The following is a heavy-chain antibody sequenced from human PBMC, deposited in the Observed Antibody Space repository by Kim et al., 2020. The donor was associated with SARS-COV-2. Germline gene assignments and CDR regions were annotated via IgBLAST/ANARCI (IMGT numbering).Heavy chain of an antibody. CDR3: SSPTVTNRWDYFDN. D-gene: IGHD4-17*01. V-gene: IGHV3-49*03. J-gene: IGHJ4*02. Sequence: GGSLRLSCTASGFTFGDYAMSWFCQAPGKGLEWVGFIRSNTYGGTTDYAASVKGRFTISRDDSKSIAYLQMDSLKTEDTAVYYCSSPTVTNRWDYFDNWGQGTLVTVSS. CDR2: IRSNTYGGTT. CDR1: GFTFGDYA.